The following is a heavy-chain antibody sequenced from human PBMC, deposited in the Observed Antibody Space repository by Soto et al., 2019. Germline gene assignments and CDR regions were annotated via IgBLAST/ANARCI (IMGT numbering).Heavy chain of an antibody. J-gene: IGHJ4*02. CDR3: ARDGPAGYYFDY. Sequence: PSETLRLSCAASGFTFSSHSMNWVRQAPGKGLEWVSSISSSSSYIYYADSVKGRFTISRDNAKNSLYLQMNSLRAEDTAVYYCARDGPAGYYFDYWGQGTLVTVSS. CDR2: ISSSSSYI. CDR1: GFTFSSHS. V-gene: IGHV3-21*01.